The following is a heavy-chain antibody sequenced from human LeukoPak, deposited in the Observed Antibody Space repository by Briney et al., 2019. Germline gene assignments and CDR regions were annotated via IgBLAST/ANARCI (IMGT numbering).Heavy chain of an antibody. J-gene: IGHJ4*02. D-gene: IGHD4-17*01. V-gene: IGHV1-69*13. Sequence: VASVKVSCKASGGTFSSYAISWVRQAPGQGLEWMGGIIPIFGTANYAQKFQGRVTITADESTSTAYMELSSLRSEDTAVYYCATFPSDYGEPDYWGQGTLVTVSS. CDR2: IIPIFGTA. CDR3: ATFPSDYGEPDY. CDR1: GGTFSSYA.